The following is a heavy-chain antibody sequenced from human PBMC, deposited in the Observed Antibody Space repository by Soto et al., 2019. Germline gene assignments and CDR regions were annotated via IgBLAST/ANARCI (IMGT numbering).Heavy chain of an antibody. V-gene: IGHV3-11*01. Sequence: GGSLRLSCAASGFTFSDYYMSWIRQAPGKGLEWVSYISSSGSTIYYADSVKGRFTISRDNAKNSLYLQMNSLRAEDTAVYYCAREKLRNVVVVAAIDYWDQGTLVTVSS. CDR3: AREKLRNVVVVAAIDY. D-gene: IGHD2-15*01. CDR1: GFTFSDYY. CDR2: ISSSGSTI. J-gene: IGHJ4*02.